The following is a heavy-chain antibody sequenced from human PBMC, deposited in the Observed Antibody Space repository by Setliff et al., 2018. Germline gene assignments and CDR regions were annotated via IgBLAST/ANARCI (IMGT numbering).Heavy chain of an antibody. CDR1: GYTFSDYG. J-gene: IGHJ4*02. CDR3: ARINFYVSSGYYYAPDY. CDR2: ISPYNGHT. Sequence: ASVKVSCKASGYTFSDYGVTWVRQAPGQGLDWVGWISPYNGHTNYVQKLQGRVTMTTDTSTSTAYMELRSLRSDDTAVYYCARINFYVSSGYYYAPDYWGQGTLVTVSS. D-gene: IGHD3-22*01. V-gene: IGHV1-18*01.